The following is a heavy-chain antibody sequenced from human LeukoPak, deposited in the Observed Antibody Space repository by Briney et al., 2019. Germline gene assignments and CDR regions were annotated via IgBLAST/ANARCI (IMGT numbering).Heavy chain of an antibody. CDR3: AREYSANHNGGICDY. J-gene: IGHJ4*02. Sequence: ASVKVSCKASGYTFTSYYMHWVRQAPGQGLEWMGIIDPSGGSTTYAQKFQGRVTMTRDTSTSTVYMELSSLRSEDTALYYCAREYSANHNGGICDYWGQGTLVTVSS. CDR2: IDPSGGST. V-gene: IGHV1-46*01. CDR1: GYTFTSYY. D-gene: IGHD1-26*01.